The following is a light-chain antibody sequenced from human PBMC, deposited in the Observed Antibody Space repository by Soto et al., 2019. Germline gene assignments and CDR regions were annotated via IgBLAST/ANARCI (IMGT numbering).Light chain of an antibody. J-gene: IGKJ1*01. CDR2: GAS. CDR3: QQYGSSGT. Sequence: EMVLTQSPGTLSLSPGERATLSCRSSQSVMNNYLAWYQQHPGQAPRLLIYGASNRATSIPDRFSGSGAGTDFPLTISRLEPEDFAVYYCQQYGSSGTFGQGTKVDIK. V-gene: IGKV3-20*01. CDR1: QSVMNNY.